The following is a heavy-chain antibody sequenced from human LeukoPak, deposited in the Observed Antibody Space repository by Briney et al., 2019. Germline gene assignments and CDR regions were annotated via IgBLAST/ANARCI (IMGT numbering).Heavy chain of an antibody. Sequence: SETLSPTCTVSGGSISSYYWNWIRQPPGKGLEWIWYIHYSGSTNYNPSRRSRVTISVDTSKNQLSLRLSSATAADTAVYYCARGINYGSGSSHFDYWGQGTLVTVSS. CDR1: GGSISSYY. CDR3: ARGINYGSGSSHFDY. J-gene: IGHJ4*02. D-gene: IGHD3-10*01. V-gene: IGHV4-59*01. CDR2: IHYSGST.